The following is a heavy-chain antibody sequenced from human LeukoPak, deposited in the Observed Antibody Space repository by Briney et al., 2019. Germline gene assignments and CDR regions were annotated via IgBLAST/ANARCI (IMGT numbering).Heavy chain of an antibody. Sequence: AGGSLRLSCVVSGFNFNVYGMNWASQAPGKGLEWVSSISSSSSNIFYADSVKGRFAVSRDNAKNSLYLSMNSLRGEDTAVYYCARDGSGSGDCWGQGTLVTVSS. CDR1: GFNFNVYG. CDR2: ISSSSSNI. J-gene: IGHJ4*02. V-gene: IGHV3-21*01. D-gene: IGHD2-15*01. CDR3: ARDGSGSGDC.